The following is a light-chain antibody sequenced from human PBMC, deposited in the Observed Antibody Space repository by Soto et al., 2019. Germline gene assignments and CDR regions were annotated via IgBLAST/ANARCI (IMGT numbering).Light chain of an antibody. CDR3: QSYDSSLSAVV. V-gene: IGLV1-40*01. CDR2: GNS. CDR1: SSNIGADYD. J-gene: IGLJ3*02. Sequence: QSVLTQPPSVSGAPGQRVTISCTGSSSNIGADYDVPWYQQLPGTAPKLLIYGNSNRPSGVPDRFSGSKSGTSASLAITGLQAEDEADYYCQSYDSSLSAVVFGGGTNSPS.